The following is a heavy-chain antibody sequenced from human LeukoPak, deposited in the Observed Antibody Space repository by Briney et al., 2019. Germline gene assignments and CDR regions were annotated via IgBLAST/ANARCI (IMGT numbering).Heavy chain of an antibody. CDR1: GGSSSGYY. CDR3: ARGRFRQLGWFDP. Sequence: SETLSLTCAVYGGSSSGYYWSWIRQPPGKGLEWIGEINHSGSTNYNPSLKSRVTISVDTSKNQFSLKLSSVTAADTAVCYCARGRFRQLGWFDPWGQGTLVTVSS. V-gene: IGHV4-34*01. CDR2: INHSGST. D-gene: IGHD6-13*01. J-gene: IGHJ5*02.